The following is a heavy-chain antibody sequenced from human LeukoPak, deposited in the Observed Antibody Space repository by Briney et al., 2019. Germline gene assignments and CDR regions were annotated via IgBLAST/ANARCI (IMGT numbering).Heavy chain of an antibody. CDR3: VRDRFYYAMDV. D-gene: IGHD3-3*01. CDR2: IYTSGST. V-gene: IGHV4-4*07. J-gene: IGHJ6*02. CDR1: GGSISSYY. Sequence: PSETLSLTCTVSGGSISSYYWSWIRQPAGKGLEWIGRIYTSGSTNYNPSLKSRVTMSVDTSKNQFSLQLNSVTPEDTAVYYCVRDRFYYAMDVWGQGTTVTVSS.